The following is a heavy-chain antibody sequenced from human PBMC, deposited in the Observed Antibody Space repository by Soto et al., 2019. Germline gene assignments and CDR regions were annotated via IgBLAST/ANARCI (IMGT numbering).Heavy chain of an antibody. J-gene: IGHJ4*02. Sequence: SETLSLTCTVSGGSISSGGYSWSWIRQPPGKGLECIGYIYHSGSTYYNPSLKSRVTISVDRSKNQFSLKLSSVTAADTAVYYCARGPPLLWWSQGTPVTVSS. CDR2: IYHSGST. V-gene: IGHV4-30-2*01. CDR1: GGSISSGGYS. D-gene: IGHD2-21*01. CDR3: ARGPPLLW.